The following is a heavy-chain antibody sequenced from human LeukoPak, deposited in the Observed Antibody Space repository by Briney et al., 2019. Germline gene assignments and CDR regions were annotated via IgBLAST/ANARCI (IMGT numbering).Heavy chain of an antibody. CDR3: ARCTGYYYYGMDV. CDR2: IYYSGST. Sequence: PSETLSLTCTVSGGSISSGDYYWSWIRQPPGKGLERIGYIYYSGSTYYNPSLKSRVTISVDTSKNQFSLKLSSVTAADTAVYYCARCTGYYYYGMDVWGQGTTVTVSS. J-gene: IGHJ6*02. D-gene: IGHD2-8*01. V-gene: IGHV4-30-4*01. CDR1: GGSISSGDYY.